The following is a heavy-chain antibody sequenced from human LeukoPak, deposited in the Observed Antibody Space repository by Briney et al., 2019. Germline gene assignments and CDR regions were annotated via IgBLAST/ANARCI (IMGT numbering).Heavy chain of an antibody. J-gene: IGHJ4*02. CDR3: ARQCSSTSCYGTPIFDY. Sequence: PSETLSLTCTVSGASISRYYWSWIRQPPGKGLEWIGYIYYSGSTNYNPSLKSRVTISTSKNRFFLRLSSVTAADTAVYYCARQCSSTSCYGTPIFDYWGQGILVTVSS. CDR1: GASISRYY. CDR2: IYYSGST. V-gene: IGHV4-59*08. D-gene: IGHD2-2*01.